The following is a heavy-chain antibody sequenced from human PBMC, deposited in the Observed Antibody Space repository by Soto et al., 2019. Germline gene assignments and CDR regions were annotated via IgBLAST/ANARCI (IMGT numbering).Heavy chain of an antibody. CDR2: IYYSGST. J-gene: IGHJ6*02. D-gene: IGHD4-4*01. Sequence: SETLSLTCTVSGGSISSYYWSWIRQPPGKGLEWIGYIYYSGSTNYNPSLKSRVTISVDTSKNQFSLKLSSVTAADTAVYYCARDRVHDYSNPPYYYYYGMDVWGQGTTVTVSS. CDR1: GGSISSYY. V-gene: IGHV4-59*01. CDR3: ARDRVHDYSNPPYYYYYGMDV.